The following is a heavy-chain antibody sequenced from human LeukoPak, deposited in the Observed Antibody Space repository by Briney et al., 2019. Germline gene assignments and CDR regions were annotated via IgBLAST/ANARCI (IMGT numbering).Heavy chain of an antibody. D-gene: IGHD2-8*01. CDR2: VQTSGGT. Sequence: SETLSLTCTVSGASISSGIYFWSWIRQPAGKGLEWIGRVQTSGGTNYNPSLESRVTISIDTSKNQFSLTLRSVTAADAAVYYCARALCINGICERFDPWGQGTLVTVSS. CDR3: ARALCINGICERFDP. CDR1: GASISSGIYF. J-gene: IGHJ5*02. V-gene: IGHV4-61*02.